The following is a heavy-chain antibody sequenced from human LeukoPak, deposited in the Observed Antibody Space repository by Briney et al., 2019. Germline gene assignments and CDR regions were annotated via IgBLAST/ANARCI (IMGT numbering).Heavy chain of an antibody. CDR2: IWYDGRTK. V-gene: IGHV3-33*01. Sequence: PGRSLRLSCEVSGFIFSNYGMHWVRQAPGKGLEWVALIWYDGRTKFHADSVKGRFTISRDNSANILYLQMSSLRVEDTAVYYCAREWGRIAVAGGPGYWGQGALVTVSS. CDR1: GFIFSNYG. J-gene: IGHJ4*02. D-gene: IGHD6-19*01. CDR3: AREWGRIAVAGGPGY.